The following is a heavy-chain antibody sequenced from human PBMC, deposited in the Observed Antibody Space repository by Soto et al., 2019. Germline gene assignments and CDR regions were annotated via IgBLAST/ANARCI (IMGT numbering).Heavy chain of an antibody. CDR2: IYYSGIT. D-gene: IGHD6-13*01. CDR1: GGSISSYY. Sequence: ASETLSLTCTVSGGSISSYYWSWIRQPPGKGLEWIGYIYYSGITDYNPSLKSRVTISVDTSKSQFSLKLSSVTAADTAVYYCARDWAAAGPFDYWGQGTLVNVSS. V-gene: IGHV4-59*01. CDR3: ARDWAAAGPFDY. J-gene: IGHJ4*02.